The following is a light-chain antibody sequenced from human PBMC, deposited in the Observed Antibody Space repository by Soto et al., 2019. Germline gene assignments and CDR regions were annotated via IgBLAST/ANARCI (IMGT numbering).Light chain of an antibody. Sequence: QSALTQPPSASGSPGQSVTISCTGTSSDVGSYNYVSWYQQRPGKAPKLMIYKVSKRPSGVPDRFSGSKSGNTASLTVSGLQAEDEADYYCSSYAGNNNVVFGGGTKLTVL. CDR1: SSDVGSYNY. CDR3: SSYAGNNNVV. V-gene: IGLV2-8*01. J-gene: IGLJ2*01. CDR2: KVS.